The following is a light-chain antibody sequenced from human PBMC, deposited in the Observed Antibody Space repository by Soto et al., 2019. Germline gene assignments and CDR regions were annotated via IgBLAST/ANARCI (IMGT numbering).Light chain of an antibody. CDR1: SSDVGAYNY. CDR2: DVT. CDR3: TSYTSISTYV. Sequence: QSALTQPASVSGPPGQSITISCTGTSSDVGAYNYVSWYQHHPGKAPRLVIYDVTNRPSGISDRVSGSKSGNTASLTISGLLAEDEADYYCTSYTSISTYVFGTGTKVTVL. V-gene: IGLV2-14*01. J-gene: IGLJ1*01.